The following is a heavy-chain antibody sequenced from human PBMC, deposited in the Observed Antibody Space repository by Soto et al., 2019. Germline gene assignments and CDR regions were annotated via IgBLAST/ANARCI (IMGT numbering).Heavy chain of an antibody. Sequence: EVQLVESGGGLVQPGGSLRLSCAASGFSFSVNWMHWVRQDAGKGLVWVSGIKPDGSSTTYADSVKGRFTISRDNAKDTLYLQMSSLRAEDTAVYYCARAAQFNYGENSGFDYWGQGTLVTVSA. CDR3: ARAAQFNYGENSGFDY. J-gene: IGHJ4*02. V-gene: IGHV3-74*01. D-gene: IGHD4-17*01. CDR2: IKPDGSST. CDR1: GFSFSVNW.